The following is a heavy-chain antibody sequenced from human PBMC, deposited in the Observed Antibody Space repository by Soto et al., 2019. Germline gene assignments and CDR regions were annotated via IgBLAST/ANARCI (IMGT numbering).Heavy chain of an antibody. V-gene: IGHV4-34*01. D-gene: IGHD5-12*01. Sequence: SETLSLTFAVYGGSFSGYYWSWIRQPPGKGLEWIGEINHSGSTNYNPSLKSRVTISVDTSKNQFSLKLSSVTAADTAVYYCARYPSGNYFDYWGQGTLVTVSS. CDR2: INHSGST. CDR1: GGSFSGYY. CDR3: ARYPSGNYFDY. J-gene: IGHJ4*02.